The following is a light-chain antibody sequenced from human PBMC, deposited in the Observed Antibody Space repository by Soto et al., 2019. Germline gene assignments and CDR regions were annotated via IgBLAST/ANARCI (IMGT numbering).Light chain of an antibody. CDR2: AAS. CDR3: QKYNSAPFT. Sequence: DIQMAQSPSSLSASVGDRVTLTCRASHDISNSLAWYQQKPGKAPRLLIYAASTLLSGVPSRFSGSGSGTDFNLTISSLQPEDVAIYYCQKYNSAPFTFGPGTKVDIK. V-gene: IGKV1-27*01. CDR1: HDISNS. J-gene: IGKJ3*01.